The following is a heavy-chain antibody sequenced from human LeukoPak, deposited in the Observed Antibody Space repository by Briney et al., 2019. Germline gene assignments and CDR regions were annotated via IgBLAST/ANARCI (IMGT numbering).Heavy chain of an antibody. Sequence: SETLSLTCTVSGGSISSSTYYWGWIRQPPGNGLEWIGSVSYSGSTSYNPSLKSRVTISVDMSKNQFSLKLSSVTAADTAVYYCARVHRDGYTYLYHYFDCWGQGTLVTVSA. J-gene: IGHJ4*02. CDR2: VSYSGST. D-gene: IGHD5-24*01. V-gene: IGHV4-39*07. CDR3: ARVHRDGYTYLYHYFDC. CDR1: GGSISSSTYY.